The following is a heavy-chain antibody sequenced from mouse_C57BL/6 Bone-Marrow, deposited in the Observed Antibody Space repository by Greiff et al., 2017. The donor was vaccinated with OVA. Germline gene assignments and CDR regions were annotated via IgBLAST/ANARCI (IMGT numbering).Heavy chain of an antibody. J-gene: IGHJ1*03. CDR1: GFTFSDYG. D-gene: IGHD3-2*01. CDR3: ARHQRLTGYFDV. V-gene: IGHV5-15*01. Sequence: EVMLVESGGGLVQPGGSLKLSCAASGFTFSDYGMAWVRQAPRKGPEWVAFISNLAYSIYYADTVTGRFTISRENAKNTLYLEMSSLRSEDTAMYYCARHQRLTGYFDVWGTGTTVTVSS. CDR2: ISNLAYSI.